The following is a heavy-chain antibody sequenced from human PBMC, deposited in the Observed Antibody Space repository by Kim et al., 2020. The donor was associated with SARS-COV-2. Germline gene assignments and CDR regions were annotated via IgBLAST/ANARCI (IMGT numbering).Heavy chain of an antibody. CDR3: ARDWGTR. CDR2: RGST. V-gene: IGHV4-31*02. Sequence: RGSTYSTPSLKRRVTISVETSKNQFSRKLSSVTAADTAVYYCARDWGTRWGQGTLVTVSS. D-gene: IGHD1-1*01. J-gene: IGHJ4*02.